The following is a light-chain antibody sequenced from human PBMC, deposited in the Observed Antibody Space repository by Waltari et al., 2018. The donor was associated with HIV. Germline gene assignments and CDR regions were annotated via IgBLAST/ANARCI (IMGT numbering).Light chain of an antibody. CDR1: TGAITSVHY. CDR2: NIN. CDR3: LLFYSGVRV. V-gene: IGLV7-46*01. Sequence: QAVVTQEPSLTVSPGGPVTLTCVSSTGAITSVHYPYLLPRKPGQAPTTLIYNINTRPDWRPARFAGALLGGKAALTRSGAQAEDEAEYDCLLFYSGVRVFGGGTKLTVL. J-gene: IGLJ2*01.